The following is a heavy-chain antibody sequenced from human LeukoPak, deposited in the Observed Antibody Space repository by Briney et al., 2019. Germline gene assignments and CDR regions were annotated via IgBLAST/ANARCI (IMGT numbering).Heavy chain of an antibody. D-gene: IGHD3-10*01. V-gene: IGHV3-15*01. Sequence: GGSLRLSCAASGFTFSSYAVSWVRQAPGKGLEWVGRIKSTTDGGTTDYAAPVKGRFTISRDDSKNTLYLQTNSLKTEDTAVYFCTRIIKVGALDYWGQGTLVTVSS. CDR3: TRIIKVGALDY. CDR2: IKSTTDGGTT. J-gene: IGHJ4*02. CDR1: GFTFSSYA.